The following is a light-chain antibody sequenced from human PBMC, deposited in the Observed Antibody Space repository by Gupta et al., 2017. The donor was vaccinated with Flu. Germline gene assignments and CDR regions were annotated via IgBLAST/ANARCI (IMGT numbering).Light chain of an antibody. CDR2: AAS. Sequence: SLSASVGDRVTITCRASQGISNYLAWYQQKPGKVPKLLIYAASTLQSGVPSRFSGSGSGTDFTLTISSLQPEGVATYYCQKYNSAPRALTFGGGTKVEIK. J-gene: IGKJ4*01. CDR1: QGISNY. CDR3: QKYNSAPRALT. V-gene: IGKV1-27*01.